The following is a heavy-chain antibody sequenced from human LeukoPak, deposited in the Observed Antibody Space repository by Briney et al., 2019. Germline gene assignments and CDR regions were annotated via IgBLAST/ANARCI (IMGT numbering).Heavy chain of an antibody. Sequence: PSETLSLTCTVSGGSINNYYWSWVRQPPGKGLEWIGNIYYSGSTNYNPSLKSRVTISVDTSRNQFSLNLSSVTAADTAVYYCARRSYIGSYTGDYYFDYWGQGILVTVSS. CDR1: GGSINNYY. J-gene: IGHJ4*02. D-gene: IGHD1-26*01. V-gene: IGHV4-59*08. CDR3: ARRSYIGSYTGDYYFDY. CDR2: IYYSGST.